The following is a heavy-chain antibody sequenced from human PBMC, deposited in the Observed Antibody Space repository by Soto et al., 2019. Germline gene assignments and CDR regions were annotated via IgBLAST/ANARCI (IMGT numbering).Heavy chain of an antibody. D-gene: IGHD3-22*01. J-gene: IGHJ3*02. CDR1: GFTFDDYA. V-gene: IGHV3-9*01. CDR3: AKDSGYDSSGYPHDAFDI. Sequence: GGSLRLSCAASGFTFDDYAMHWVRQAPGKGLEWVSGISWNSGSIGYADSVKGRFTISRDNAKNSLYLQMNSLRAGDTALYYCAKDSGYDSSGYPHDAFDIWGQGTMVTVSS. CDR2: ISWNSGSI.